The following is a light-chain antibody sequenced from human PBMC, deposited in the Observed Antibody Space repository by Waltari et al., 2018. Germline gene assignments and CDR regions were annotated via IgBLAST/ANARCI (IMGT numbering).Light chain of an antibody. CDR3: QQYASYLGT. CDR2: KAS. V-gene: IGKV1-5*03. CDR1: QFIDGSW. J-gene: IGKJ2*01. Sequence: DIQMTQSPSTLSATVGDRVTITCRASQFIDGSWGAWYQQKSGKAPKLLIHKASTLHTGVPSRFSGSGSGTEFTLTISSLQPDDFATYYCQQYASYLGTFGQGTKLEIK.